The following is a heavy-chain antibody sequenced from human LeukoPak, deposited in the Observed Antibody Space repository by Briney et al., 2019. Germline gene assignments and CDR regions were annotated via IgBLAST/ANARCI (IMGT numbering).Heavy chain of an antibody. CDR2: IYYSGST. Sequence: SETLSLTCTVSGGSISSYYWSWIRQPPGKGLEWIGYIYYSGSTNYNPSLKSRVTISVDTSKNQFSLKLSSVTAADTAVYYCARGGDFWSANGFDYWGQGTLVTVSS. CDR1: GGSISSYY. CDR3: ARGGDFWSANGFDY. V-gene: IGHV4-59*01. J-gene: IGHJ4*02. D-gene: IGHD3-3*01.